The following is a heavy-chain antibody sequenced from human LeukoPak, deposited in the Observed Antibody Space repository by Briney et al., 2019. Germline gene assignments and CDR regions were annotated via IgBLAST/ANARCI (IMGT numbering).Heavy chain of an antibody. J-gene: IGHJ1*01. D-gene: IGHD3-22*01. Sequence: SETLSLTCAVSGGSISSADYSWSWIRQPPGKGLEWIGYIYHSGSTYYNPYLKSRVTMTVDRSKNQYSLKLRSVTAADTAVYYCASASDSYYYDSSGYSVPRYFQHWGQGTLVTVSS. V-gene: IGHV4-30-2*01. CDR2: IYHSGST. CDR3: ASASDSYYYDSSGYSVPRYFQH. CDR1: GGSISSADYS.